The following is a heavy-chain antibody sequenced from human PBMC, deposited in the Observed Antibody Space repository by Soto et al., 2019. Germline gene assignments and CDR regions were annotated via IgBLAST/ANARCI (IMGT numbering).Heavy chain of an antibody. CDR2: IYYSGST. CDR3: ARAARYYFDY. V-gene: IGHV4-59*08. D-gene: IGHD2-15*01. J-gene: IGHJ4*02. Sequence: SETLSLTCTVSGGSISSYYWSWIRQPPGKGLEWIGYIYYSGSTNYNPSLKSRVTISVDTSKNQFSLKLSSVTAADTAVYYCARAARYYFDYWGQGTLVTVSS. CDR1: GGSISSYY.